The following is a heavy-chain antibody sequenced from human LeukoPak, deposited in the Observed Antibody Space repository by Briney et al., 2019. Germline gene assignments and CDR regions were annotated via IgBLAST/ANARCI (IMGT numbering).Heavy chain of an antibody. CDR2: ISGSGGST. Sequence: AISGSGGSTYYADSVKGRFTISRDNSKNTLYLQMNSLRAEDTAVYYCAKWPDTSSCWFDPWGQGTLVTVSS. J-gene: IGHJ5*02. CDR3: AKWPDTSSCWFDP. D-gene: IGHD6-6*01. V-gene: IGHV3-23*01.